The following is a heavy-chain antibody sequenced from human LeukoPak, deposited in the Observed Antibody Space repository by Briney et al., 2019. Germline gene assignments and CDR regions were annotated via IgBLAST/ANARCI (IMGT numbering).Heavy chain of an antibody. CDR1: GGSISSYY. CDR2: IYYSGST. D-gene: IGHD3-10*01. J-gene: IGHJ4*02. CDR3: ARHYYSSGSFEY. V-gene: IGHV4-59*08. Sequence: SETLSLTCTVSGGSISSYYWSWIRQPPGKGLEWIGYIYYSGSTNYNPSLKSRVTISVDTSKNQCSLKLSSVTAADTAVYYCARHYYSSGSFEYWGQGTLVTVSS.